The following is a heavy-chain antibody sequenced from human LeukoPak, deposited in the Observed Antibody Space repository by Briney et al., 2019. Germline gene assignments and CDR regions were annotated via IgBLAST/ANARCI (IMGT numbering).Heavy chain of an antibody. J-gene: IGHJ3*02. CDR3: TGLTIFGVVIMRDDAFDI. V-gene: IGHV3-23*01. Sequence: GGSLRLSCAASGFTFSSYAMSWVRQAPGKGLEWVSAISGSGGSTYYADSVKGRFTISRDNSKNTLYLQMNSLRAEDTAVYYCTGLTIFGVVIMRDDAFDIWGQGTMVTVSS. CDR2: ISGSGGST. CDR1: GFTFSSYA. D-gene: IGHD3-3*01.